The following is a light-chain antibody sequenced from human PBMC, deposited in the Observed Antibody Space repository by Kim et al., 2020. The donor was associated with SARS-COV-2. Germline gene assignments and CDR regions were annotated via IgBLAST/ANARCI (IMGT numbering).Light chain of an antibody. CDR3: QQSYSTPWT. V-gene: IGKV1-39*01. Sequence: ASVGDRVTITCRTSQTMNNYLTWYQQTPGKAPKLLIYATSSLQSGVPSRFSGSGSGTEFTLTISSLQPEDIATYYCQQSYSTPWTFGQGTKVEIK. J-gene: IGKJ1*01. CDR1: QTMNNY. CDR2: ATS.